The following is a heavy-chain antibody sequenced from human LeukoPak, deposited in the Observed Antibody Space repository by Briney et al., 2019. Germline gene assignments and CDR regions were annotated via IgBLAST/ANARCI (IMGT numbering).Heavy chain of an antibody. CDR1: GFTFSSYS. V-gene: IGHV3-21*01. Sequence: GGSLRLSCAASGFTFSSYSMNWVRQAPGKGLEWVSSISSSSSYIYYADSVKGRFTISRDNAKNSLYLQMNSLRAEDTAVYYCARARIAAAAKERWFDPWGQGTLVTVSS. D-gene: IGHD6-13*01. CDR3: ARARIAAAAKERWFDP. J-gene: IGHJ5*02. CDR2: ISSSSSYI.